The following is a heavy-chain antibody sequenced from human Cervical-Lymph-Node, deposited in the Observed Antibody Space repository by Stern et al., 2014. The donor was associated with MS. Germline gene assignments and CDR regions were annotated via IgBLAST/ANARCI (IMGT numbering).Heavy chain of an antibody. CDR1: GFTFSSHW. CDR2: IKENVTEI. D-gene: IGHD1-26*01. J-gene: IGHJ4*02. Sequence: EVQLVESGGGLVQPGGSLRLSCVDSGFTFSSHWMTWVRQTPGKGLEWVGTIKENVTEIDYEDAVKGRFTSSKDNAKNSFFLQMNSLRAEDTAVYYCTDLPIGWGQGTLVTVSS. V-gene: IGHV3-7*01. CDR3: TDLPIG.